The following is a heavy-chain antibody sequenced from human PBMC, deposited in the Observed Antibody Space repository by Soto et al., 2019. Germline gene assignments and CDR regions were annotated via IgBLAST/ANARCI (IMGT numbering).Heavy chain of an antibody. CDR2: IYYSGST. CDR3: ARVHFRAWGVVVPAAIGKGWFDP. V-gene: IGHV4-59*01. Sequence: PSETLSLTCTVSGGSISSYYWSWIRQPPGKGLEWIGYIYYSGSTNYNPSLKSRVTISVDTSKNQFSLKLSSVTAADTAVYYCARVHFRAWGVVVPAAIGKGWFDPWGQGTLVTVSS. CDR1: GGSISSYY. J-gene: IGHJ5*02. D-gene: IGHD2-2*01.